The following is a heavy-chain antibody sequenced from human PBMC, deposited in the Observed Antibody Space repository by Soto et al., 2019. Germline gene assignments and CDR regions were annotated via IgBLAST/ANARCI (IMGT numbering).Heavy chain of an antibody. D-gene: IGHD6-19*01. CDR3: AKESSGLYGMDV. V-gene: IGHV3-23*01. Sequence: GGSLRLSCAPSGFTFTSYSISWVRQAAGKGVEWVSAISGSGGSTYYADFVKGVFTTSRKNAKNTLYLQMSRLRAEDTAVYYCAKESSGLYGMDVWGQGTTVTVSS. CDR1: GFTFTSYS. CDR2: ISGSGGST. J-gene: IGHJ6*02.